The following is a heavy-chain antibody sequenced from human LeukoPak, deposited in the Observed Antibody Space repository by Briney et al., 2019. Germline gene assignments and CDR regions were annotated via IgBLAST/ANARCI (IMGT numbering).Heavy chain of an antibody. J-gene: IGHJ4*02. CDR1: GFTFSSYS. V-gene: IGHV3-21*01. CDR3: ARADWDTAMIDY. Sequence: PGGSLRLSCAASGFTFSSYSMNWVRQAPGKGLEWVSSISSSSSYIYYADSVKGQFTISRDNAKNSLYLQMNSLRAEDTAVYYCARADWDTAMIDYWGQGTLVTVSS. CDR2: ISSSSSYI. D-gene: IGHD5-18*01.